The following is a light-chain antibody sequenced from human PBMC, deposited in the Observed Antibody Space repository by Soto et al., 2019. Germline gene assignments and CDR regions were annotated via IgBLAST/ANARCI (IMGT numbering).Light chain of an antibody. CDR3: QQYGSSPPVT. CDR1: QSVSSSY. Sequence: IVLTQSPCTLSLSPGERATLSCRASQSVSSSYLAWYQQKPGQAPRLLIYGASSRATGIPDRFSGSGSGTDFTLTISRLEPEDFAVYYCQQYGSSPPVTFGGGTKVDIK. CDR2: GAS. V-gene: IGKV3-20*01. J-gene: IGKJ4*01.